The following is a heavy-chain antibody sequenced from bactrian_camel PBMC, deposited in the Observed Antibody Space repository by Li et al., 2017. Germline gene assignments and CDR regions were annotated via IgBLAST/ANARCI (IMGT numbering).Heavy chain of an antibody. J-gene: IGHJ4*01. Sequence: HVQLVESGGGSVQAGGSLKLSCAASGYNYRSGCMGWFRQAPGKEREGVATIDSGGSTSYADSVKGRFTISGNKDKNTLYLDLNDLRPEDTGMYYCVAERYGGCWLDRDDFTYRGQGTQVTVS. V-gene: IGHV3S53*01. CDR1: GYNYRSGC. CDR3: VAERYGGCWLDRDDFTY. D-gene: IGHD6*01. CDR2: IDSGGST.